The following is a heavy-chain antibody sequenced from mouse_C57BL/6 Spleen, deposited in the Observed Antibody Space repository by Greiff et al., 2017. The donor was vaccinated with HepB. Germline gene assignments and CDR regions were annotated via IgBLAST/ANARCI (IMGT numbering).Heavy chain of an antibody. CDR1: GYTFTSYW. CDR2: INPSNGGT. V-gene: IGHV1-53*01. Sequence: VQLQQPGTELVKPGASVKLSCKASGYTFTSYWMHWVKQRPGQGLEWIGNINPSNGGTNYNDKFKSKATLTVDKSSSTAYMQLSSLTSEDSAVYYCARRGFITTVVAYYFDYWGQGTTLTVSS. D-gene: IGHD1-1*01. J-gene: IGHJ2*01. CDR3: ARRGFITTVVAYYFDY.